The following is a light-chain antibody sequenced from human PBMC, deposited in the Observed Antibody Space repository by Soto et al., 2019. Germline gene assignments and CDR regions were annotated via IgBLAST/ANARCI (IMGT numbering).Light chain of an antibody. CDR1: QSVSSN. CDR3: QQYGSSRT. CDR2: GAS. V-gene: IGKV3-20*01. Sequence: IGMMPTQRTMSVSGESIDLGACRASQSVSSNLAWYQQKPGQAPRLLIYGASSRATGIPDRFSGSGSGTDFTLTISRLEPEDFAVYYGQQYGSSRTFGQGTKVDI. J-gene: IGKJ1*01.